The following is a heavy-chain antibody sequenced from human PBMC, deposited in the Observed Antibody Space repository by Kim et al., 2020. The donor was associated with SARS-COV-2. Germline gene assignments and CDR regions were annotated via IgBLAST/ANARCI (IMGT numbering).Heavy chain of an antibody. Sequence: GGSLRLSCAASGFTFSSYGMHWVRQAPGKGLEWVAVISYDGSNKYYADSVKGRFTISRDNSKNTLYLQMNSLRAEDTAVYYCAKVSYQLPTFDPWGQGTLVTVSS. CDR1: GFTFSSYG. CDR2: ISYDGSNK. V-gene: IGHV3-30*18. CDR3: AKVSYQLPTFDP. D-gene: IGHD2-2*01. J-gene: IGHJ5*02.